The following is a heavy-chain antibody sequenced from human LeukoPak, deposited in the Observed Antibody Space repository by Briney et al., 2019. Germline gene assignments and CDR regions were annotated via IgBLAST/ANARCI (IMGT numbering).Heavy chain of an antibody. Sequence: GASVKVSCKASGYTFTSYHMHWVRQAPGQGLEWMGIINPSGGTTNYAQKFQGRVTMTRDTSISTAYMELSRLRSDDTAVYYCASSSSGWYISDYWGQGTLVTVSS. CDR1: GYTFTSYH. D-gene: IGHD6-19*01. CDR2: INPSGGTT. CDR3: ASSSSGWYISDY. V-gene: IGHV1-46*01. J-gene: IGHJ4*02.